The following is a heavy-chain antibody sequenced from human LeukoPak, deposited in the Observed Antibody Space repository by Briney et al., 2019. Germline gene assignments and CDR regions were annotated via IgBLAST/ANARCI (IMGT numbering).Heavy chain of an antibody. CDR3: ARDGPRYWFDP. Sequence: SQSLSLTCTVSGGSVSSDRYYWNWIRQSAGKGLEWIGRVYSSGSTNYNPSLKSRVIISVDTSKNQFSLQLSSVTAADTALYYCARDGPRYWFDPWGQGHMVTVSS. CDR1: GGSVSSDRYY. J-gene: IGHJ5*02. CDR2: VYSSGST. V-gene: IGHV4-61*02.